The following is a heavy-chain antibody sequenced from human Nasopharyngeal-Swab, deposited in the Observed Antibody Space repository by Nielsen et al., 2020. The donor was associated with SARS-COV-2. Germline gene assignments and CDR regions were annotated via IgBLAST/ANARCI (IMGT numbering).Heavy chain of an antibody. D-gene: IGHD6-19*01. Sequence: GESLKISCAASGFTFNNYNFNWVRQAPGKGLEWVSSISSSSSYIYYADSVKGRFTISRDNAKNSLYLQMNSLRAEDTAVYYCAKDLGIAVAGTGHDLWGQGTLVTVSS. V-gene: IGHV3-21*01. J-gene: IGHJ5*02. CDR2: ISSSSSYI. CDR1: GFTFNNYN. CDR3: AKDLGIAVAGTGHDL.